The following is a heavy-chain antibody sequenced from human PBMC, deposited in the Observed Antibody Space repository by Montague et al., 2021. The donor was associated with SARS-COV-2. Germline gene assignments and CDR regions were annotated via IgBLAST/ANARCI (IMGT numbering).Heavy chain of an antibody. CDR2: INRGRSDV. D-gene: IGHD3/OR15-3a*01. CDR3: ARAVPVADDF. Sequence: SLRLSCAASGFNFGVYEMNWVRQAPGKGLEWVSYINRGRSDVYYADSVMGRFTISRDNAESSLYLQMNSLRAEDTAVYYCARAVPVADDFWGQGTMVTVSS. V-gene: IGHV3-48*03. J-gene: IGHJ4*02. CDR1: GFNFGVYE.